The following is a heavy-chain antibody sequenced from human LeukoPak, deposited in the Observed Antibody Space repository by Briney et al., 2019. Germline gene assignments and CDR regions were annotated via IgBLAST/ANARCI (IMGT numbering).Heavy chain of an antibody. D-gene: IGHD3-10*01. J-gene: IGHJ6*02. CDR1: GGTFSSYA. Sequence: GASVKVSCKASGGTFSSYAISWVRQAPGQGLEWMGRIIPILGIANYAQKFQGRVTITADKSTSTAYMELSSLRSEDTAVYYCARDSHYYGSGSRYYYYYGMDVWGQGTTVTVSS. CDR2: IIPILGIA. CDR3: ARDSHYYGSGSRYYYYYGMDV. V-gene: IGHV1-69*04.